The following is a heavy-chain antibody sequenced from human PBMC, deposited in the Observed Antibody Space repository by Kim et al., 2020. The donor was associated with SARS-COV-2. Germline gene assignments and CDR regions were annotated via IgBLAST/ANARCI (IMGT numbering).Heavy chain of an antibody. J-gene: IGHJ4*02. CDR1: GGSISSYY. V-gene: IGHV4-59*13. Sequence: SETLSLTCTVSGGSISSYYWSWIRQPPGKGLEWIGYIYYSGSTNYNPSLKSRVTISVDTSKNQFSLKLSSVTAADTAVYYCARGPPDCSGGSCYRPDYWGQGTLVTVSS. CDR3: ARGPPDCSGGSCYRPDY. CDR2: IYYSGST. D-gene: IGHD2-15*01.